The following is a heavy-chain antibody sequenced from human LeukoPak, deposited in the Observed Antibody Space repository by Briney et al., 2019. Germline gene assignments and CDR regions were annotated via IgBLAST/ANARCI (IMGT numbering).Heavy chain of an antibody. CDR2: IIPIFGTA. J-gene: IGHJ4*02. CDR3: ARSGYSGYDVLDY. Sequence: GASVTVSCKASGGTFSSYAISWVRQAAGQGLEWMGGIIPIFGTANYAQKFQGRVTITADKSTSTAYMELSSLRSEDTAVYYCARSGYSGYDVLDYWGQGTLVTVSS. V-gene: IGHV1-69*06. CDR1: GGTFSSYA. D-gene: IGHD5-12*01.